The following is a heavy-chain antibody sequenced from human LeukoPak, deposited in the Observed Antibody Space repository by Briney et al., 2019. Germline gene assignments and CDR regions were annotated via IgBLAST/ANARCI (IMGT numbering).Heavy chain of an antibody. Sequence: GESLKISCKASGYSFTTYWIGWVRQVPGKGLEWVGIIYPADSTAKYSPSFQGQVTISVDKSISTAYLQWSRLEASDTAVFYCARLGYCTSGICYSLDYWGQGTLVTVSS. D-gene: IGHD2-8*01. J-gene: IGHJ4*02. V-gene: IGHV5-51*01. CDR3: ARLGYCTSGICYSLDY. CDR2: IYPADSTA. CDR1: GYSFTTYW.